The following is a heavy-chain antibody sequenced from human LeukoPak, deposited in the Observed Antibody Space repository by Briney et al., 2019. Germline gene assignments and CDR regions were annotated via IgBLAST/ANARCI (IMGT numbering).Heavy chain of an antibody. Sequence: GGSLRLSCAASGFTFSSYSMNWVRQAPGKGLEWVSYISSSSSTIYYADSVKGRFTISRDNAKNSLYLQMNSLRAEDTAVYYCARLWSGYYIDVWGKGTTVTVSS. CDR2: ISSSSSTI. J-gene: IGHJ6*03. V-gene: IGHV3-48*04. D-gene: IGHD3-3*01. CDR3: ARLWSGYYIDV. CDR1: GFTFSSYS.